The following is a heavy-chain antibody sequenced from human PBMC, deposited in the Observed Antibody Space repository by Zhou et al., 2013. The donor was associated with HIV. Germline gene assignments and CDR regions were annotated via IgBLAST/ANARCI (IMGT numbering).Heavy chain of an antibody. CDR2: VDPENGET. V-gene: IGHV1-69-2*01. Sequence: EVQLVQSGAEVKKPGSTVKISCKVSGYTFTDHYMNWVQQAPGKGPEWMGRVDPENGETRYAVNFQGRVSMTADTSKDEAYMELHSLTSEDTAVYFCVSGLLRDWGQGTLVVVST. CDR3: VSGLLRD. CDR1: GYTFTDHY. J-gene: IGHJ1*01.